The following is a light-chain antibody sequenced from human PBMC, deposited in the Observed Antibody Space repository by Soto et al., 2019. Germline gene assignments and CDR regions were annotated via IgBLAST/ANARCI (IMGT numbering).Light chain of an antibody. CDR2: GNS. J-gene: IGLJ1*01. CDR1: SSNIGAPYD. CDR3: QSYDSRLSGYV. Sequence: QSVLTQPPSVSGAPGQRVTISCTGSSSNIGAPYDVHWYQQLPGAAPKLLIFGNSNRPSGVPDRFSGSKSATSASLAITGLQAEDEADCYCQSYDSRLSGYVFGTGTKLTVL. V-gene: IGLV1-40*01.